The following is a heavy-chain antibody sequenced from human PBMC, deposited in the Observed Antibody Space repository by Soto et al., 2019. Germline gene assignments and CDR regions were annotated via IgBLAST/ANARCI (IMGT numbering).Heavy chain of an antibody. CDR1: GFTFSSYA. CDR2: ISNDGMNT. D-gene: IGHD1-1*01. CDR3: AKGLRFMEH. Sequence: QVHLVESGGGVVQPGRSLRLSGVASGFTFSSYALHWVRQAPGKGLEWVALISNDGMNTFYADSVKGRMTVSRDKAEKTMYLQMNSLTAEDTAVYYCAKGLRFMEHWGQGTVVTVSS. V-gene: IGHV3-30-3*02. J-gene: IGHJ1*01.